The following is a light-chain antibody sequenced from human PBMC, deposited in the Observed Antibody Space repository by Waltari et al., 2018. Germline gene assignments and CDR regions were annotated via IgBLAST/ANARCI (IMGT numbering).Light chain of an antibody. CDR2: GAS. CDR1: QSVGRY. CDR3: QNHERLPAV. J-gene: IGKJ1*01. V-gene: IGKV3-20*01. Sequence: EIVLTQSPGTLSLSPGERATLSCRASQSVGRYLAWYQQKPGQAPRLLIYGASSRATGIPDRFSGSGSGPDFSLTISRLEPEDFAVYYCQNHERLPAVFGQGTKVEIK.